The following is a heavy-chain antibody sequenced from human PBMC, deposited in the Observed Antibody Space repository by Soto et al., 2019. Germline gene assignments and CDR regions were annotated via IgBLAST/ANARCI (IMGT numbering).Heavy chain of an antibody. CDR2: IYWDDDK. D-gene: IGHD5-12*01. CDR3: AHPGMGGYRGDAFDI. Sequence: SGPTLVKPTQTLTLTCTFSGFSLSTSGVGVGWIRQPPGKALEWLALIYWDDDKRYSPSLKSRLTITKDTSKNQVVLTMTNMDPVDTATYYCAHPGMGGYRGDAFDIWGQGTMVTVSS. J-gene: IGHJ3*02. CDR1: GFSLSTSGVG. V-gene: IGHV2-5*02.